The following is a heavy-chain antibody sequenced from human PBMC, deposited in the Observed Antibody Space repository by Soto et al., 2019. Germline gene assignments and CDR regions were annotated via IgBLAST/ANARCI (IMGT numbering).Heavy chain of an antibody. D-gene: IGHD5-12*01. Sequence: PSETLSLTCTVSGGSISSYYWSWIRQPPGKGLEWIGYIYYSGSTNYNPSLKSRVTISVDTSKNQFSLKLSSVTAADTAVYYCARDSGGYNSLYFDYWGQGTLVTVSS. J-gene: IGHJ4*02. V-gene: IGHV4-59*01. CDR2: IYYSGST. CDR1: GGSISSYY. CDR3: ARDSGGYNSLYFDY.